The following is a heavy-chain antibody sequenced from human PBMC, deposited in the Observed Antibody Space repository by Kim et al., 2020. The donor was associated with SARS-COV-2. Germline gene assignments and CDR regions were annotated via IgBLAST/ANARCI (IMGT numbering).Heavy chain of an antibody. J-gene: IGHJ5*02. CDR3: ARDKGEWFDP. CDR2: IYYSGST. V-gene: IGHV4-59*01. Sequence: SETLSLTCTVSGGSISSYYWSWIRQPPGKGLEWIGYIYYSGSTNYNPSLKSRVTISVDTSKNQFSLKLSSVTAADTAVYYCARDKGEWFDPWGQGTLVTVSS. CDR1: GGSISSYY.